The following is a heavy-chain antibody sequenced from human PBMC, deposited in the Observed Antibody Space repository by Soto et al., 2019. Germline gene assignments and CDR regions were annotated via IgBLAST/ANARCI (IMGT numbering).Heavy chain of an antibody. CDR3: VSGFGELGGWFDP. CDR1: GGSISSGDYY. J-gene: IGHJ5*02. D-gene: IGHD3-10*01. Sequence: SETLSLTCTVSGGSISSGDYYWSWIRQPPGKGLEWIGYIYYSGSTYYNPSLKSRVTISVDTSKNQFSLKLSSVTAADTAVYYCVSGFGELGGWFDPWGQGTLVTVSS. V-gene: IGHV4-30-4*01. CDR2: IYYSGST.